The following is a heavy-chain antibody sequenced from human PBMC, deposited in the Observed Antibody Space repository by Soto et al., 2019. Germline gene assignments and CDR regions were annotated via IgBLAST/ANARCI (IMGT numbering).Heavy chain of an antibody. D-gene: IGHD5-12*01. V-gene: IGHV3-23*01. J-gene: IGHJ4*02. Sequence: GGSLRLSCAASGFTFSSYAMSWVRQAPGEGLEWVSSLSGSGYSTYYADSVKGRFTISRDNSKHSLYLQMSNLRSDDTALYYCAKDSSGSIDYWGQGTLVTVS. CDR3: AKDSSGSIDY. CDR2: LSGSGYST. CDR1: GFTFSSYA.